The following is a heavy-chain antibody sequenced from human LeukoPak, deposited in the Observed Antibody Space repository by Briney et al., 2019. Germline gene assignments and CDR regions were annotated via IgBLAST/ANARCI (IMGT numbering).Heavy chain of an antibody. CDR3: AKGVRLRYFDWRGVERGLYYFDY. Sequence: QPGGSLRLSFAASGFTFSSYAMSWVRQAPGKGLEWVSAISGSGGSTYYADSVKGRFTISRDNSKNTLYLQMNSLRAEDTAVYYCAKGVRLRYFDWRGVERGLYYFDYWGQGTLVTVSS. CDR2: ISGSGGST. V-gene: IGHV3-23*01. CDR1: GFTFSSYA. J-gene: IGHJ4*02. D-gene: IGHD3-9*01.